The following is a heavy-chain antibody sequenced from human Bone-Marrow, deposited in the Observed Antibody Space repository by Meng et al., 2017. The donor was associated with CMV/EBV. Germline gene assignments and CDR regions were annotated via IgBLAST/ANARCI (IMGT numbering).Heavy chain of an antibody. V-gene: IGHV1-2*02. CDR3: ASIGISEMTTIKDY. CDR2: INPNSGGT. Sequence: ASVKVSCKASGYTFASYYIHWVRQAPGQGLEWMGWINPNSGGTNYAQKFQGRVTVTRDTSISTAYMELSRLGSDDTAMYYCASIGISEMTTIKDYWGQGTLVTVPQ. D-gene: IGHD5-24*01. CDR1: GYTFASYY. J-gene: IGHJ4*02.